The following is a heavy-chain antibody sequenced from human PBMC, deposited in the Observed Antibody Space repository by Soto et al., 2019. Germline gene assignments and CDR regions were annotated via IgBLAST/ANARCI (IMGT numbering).Heavy chain of an antibody. J-gene: IGHJ6*02. V-gene: IGHV1-18*04. Sequence: QVKLVQSGAEVKMPGASVKVSCEASGYTLVNYGLSWVRQAPGHGPEWMGYISANDGQTEYSQSLKGSLTMTRDTSTNKVYMDLSSLTADDTAIYYCARDRRGGHPFGFYYYAGMDVWGQGTSVSVFS. CDR1: GYTLVNYG. D-gene: IGHD2-15*01. CDR2: ISANDGQT. CDR3: ARDRRGGHPFGFYYYAGMDV.